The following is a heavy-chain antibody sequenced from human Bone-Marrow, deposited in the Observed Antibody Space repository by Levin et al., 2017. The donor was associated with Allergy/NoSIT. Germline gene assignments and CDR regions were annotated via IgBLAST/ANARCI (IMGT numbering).Heavy chain of an antibody. Sequence: SQTLSLTCTVSGDSISTYSWSWIRQPPGKTLEWIGYIYYNGNTKYNPSLKSRVSMSVDTSKNQFSLTLNSVTAADTAVYYCARAFYDFWSTNWFDPWGQGTLVTVSS. CDR2: IYYNGNT. CDR3: ARAFYDFWSTNWFDP. D-gene: IGHD3-3*01. J-gene: IGHJ5*02. V-gene: IGHV4-59*01. CDR1: GDSISTYS.